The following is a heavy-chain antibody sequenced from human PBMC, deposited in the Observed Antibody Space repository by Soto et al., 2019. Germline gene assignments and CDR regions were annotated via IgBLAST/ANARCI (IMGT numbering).Heavy chain of an antibody. D-gene: IGHD3-22*01. J-gene: IGHJ1*01. CDR3: ARDRYYYDSSGYNAEYFQH. V-gene: IGHV3-21*01. CDR1: GFTFSSYS. Sequence: GGSLRLSCAASGFTFSSYSMNWVRQAPGKGLEWVSSISSSSSYIYYADSVKGRFTISRDNAKNSLYLQMNSLRAEDTAVYYCARDRYYYDSSGYNAEYFQHWGQGTLVTVSS. CDR2: ISSSSSYI.